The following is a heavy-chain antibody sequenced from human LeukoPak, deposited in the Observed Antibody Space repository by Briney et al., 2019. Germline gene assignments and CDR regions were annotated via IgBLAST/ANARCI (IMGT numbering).Heavy chain of an antibody. D-gene: IGHD6-6*01. CDR1: GGSISSGGYY. V-gene: IGHV4-30-2*01. Sequence: SETLSLTCTVSGGSISSGGYYWSWLRQPPGKGLEWIGYIYHSGSTYYNPSLKSRVTISVDRSKNQFSLKLSSMTAADTAVYYCARDSYSSSDYYYYYMDVWGKGTTVTVSS. J-gene: IGHJ6*03. CDR2: IYHSGST. CDR3: ARDSYSSSDYYYYYMDV.